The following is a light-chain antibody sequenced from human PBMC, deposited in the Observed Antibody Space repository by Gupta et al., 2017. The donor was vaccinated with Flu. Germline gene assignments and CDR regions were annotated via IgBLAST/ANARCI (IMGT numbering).Light chain of an antibody. CDR3: QQYGSSPIT. J-gene: IGKJ3*01. CDR1: QSVGSNY. CDR2: GAS. Sequence: EIVLRQSPGTLSLSPGERATLSCRASQSVGSNYLAWYQQNPGQAPRLLIYGASSRATGLPDRFSGSWSGTDFTLTISRLEPEEFAVYYFQQYGSSPITFGPGTKVDIK. V-gene: IGKV3-20*01.